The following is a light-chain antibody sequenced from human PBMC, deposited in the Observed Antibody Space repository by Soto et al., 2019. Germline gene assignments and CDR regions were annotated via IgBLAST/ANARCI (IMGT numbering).Light chain of an antibody. J-gene: IGLJ2*01. Sequence: QSVLTQPPSASGSPGQSVTISCTGTSSDVGGYNDVSWYQQHPGKAPKLMLYEVSKRPSGVPDRFSGSKSGNTASLTVSGLPAEDEADYYRSSDAGSNMVVFGGGTKLTVL. CDR3: SSDAGSNMVV. CDR1: SSDVGGYND. CDR2: EVS. V-gene: IGLV2-8*01.